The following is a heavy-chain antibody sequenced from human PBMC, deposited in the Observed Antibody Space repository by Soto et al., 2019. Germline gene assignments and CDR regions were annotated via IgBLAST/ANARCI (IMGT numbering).Heavy chain of an antibody. Sequence: GASVKVSCKASGYTFTSYGISWVRQAPGQGLEWMGWISAYNGNTNYAQRLQGRVTMTTDTSTSTAYMELRSLRSDDTAVYYCARPLPYYDILTGYYPNNWFDPWGQGTLVTVSS. CDR3: ARPLPYYDILTGYYPNNWFDP. V-gene: IGHV1-18*01. CDR1: GYTFTSYG. CDR2: ISAYNGNT. J-gene: IGHJ5*02. D-gene: IGHD3-9*01.